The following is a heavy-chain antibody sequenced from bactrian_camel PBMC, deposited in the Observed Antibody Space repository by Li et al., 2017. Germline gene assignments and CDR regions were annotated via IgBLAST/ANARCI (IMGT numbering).Heavy chain of an antibody. D-gene: IGHD5*01. CDR1: DDTIRSRC. CDR3: AAARRLWDCWSGHGRDYRY. CDR2: IDTDGSP. J-gene: IGHJ4*01. Sequence: VESGGGSVQAGGALTLSCVVSDDTIRSRCMAWFRQTPGREREGVATIDTDGSPSYADSVKGRFAISKDKVKNTLYLQMDSLEPEDTAVYFCAAARRLWDCWSGHGRDYRYWGQGTQVTVS. V-gene: IGHV3S55*01.